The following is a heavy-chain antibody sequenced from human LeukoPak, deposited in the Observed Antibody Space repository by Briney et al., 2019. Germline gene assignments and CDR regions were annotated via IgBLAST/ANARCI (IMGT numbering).Heavy chain of an antibody. J-gene: IGHJ4*02. CDR2: IYYSGST. V-gene: IGHV4-59*01. CDR3: ASGLRSQTIYYFDY. CDR1: GGSISSYY. Sequence: SETLSLTCTVSGGSISSYYWSWIRQPPGKGLEWIGYIYYSGSTNYNPSLKSRVTISVDTSKNQFSLKLSSVTAADTAVYYCASGLRSQTIYYFDYWGQGTLVTVSS. D-gene: IGHD4-17*01.